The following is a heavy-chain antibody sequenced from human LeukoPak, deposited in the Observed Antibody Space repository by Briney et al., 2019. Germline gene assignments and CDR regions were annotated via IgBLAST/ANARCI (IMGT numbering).Heavy chain of an antibody. CDR3: ARDRVAAAGTIDY. J-gene: IGHJ4*02. D-gene: IGHD6-13*01. CDR1: GFTFSSYS. Sequence: GGSLSLSCAASGFTFSSYSMNWVRQAPGKGLEWVSYISSSSSTIYYADSVKGRLTISRDNAKNSLYLQMNSLRAEDTAVYYCARDRVAAAGTIDYWGQGTLVTVSS. V-gene: IGHV3-48*01. CDR2: ISSSSSTI.